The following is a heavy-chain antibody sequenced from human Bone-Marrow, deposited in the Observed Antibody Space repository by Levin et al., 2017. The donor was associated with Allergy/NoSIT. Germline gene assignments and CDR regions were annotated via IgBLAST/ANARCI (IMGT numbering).Heavy chain of an antibody. D-gene: IGHD2-15*01. J-gene: IGHJ3*01. CDR3: ARDPSVVESRTP. CDR1: GFTVGNNY. V-gene: IGHV3-53*01. Sequence: GESLKISCAVSGFTVGNNYMAWVRQAPGRRMEWVSLIYSFGGTNYADSVKGRFTISRDSSKNTVYLQMNSLRVEDTAVYYCARDPSVVESRTPWSQGSLVIVSS. CDR2: IYSFGGT.